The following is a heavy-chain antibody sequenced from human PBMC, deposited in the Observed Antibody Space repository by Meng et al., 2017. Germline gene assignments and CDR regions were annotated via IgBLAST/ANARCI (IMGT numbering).Heavy chain of an antibody. CDR3: ARRGIAARPFYY. J-gene: IGHJ4*02. CDR2: ITHSGST. V-gene: IGHV4-34*01. D-gene: IGHD6-6*01. CDR1: AHSFRRSY. Sequence: QVLLHQCGTGLLTPSEALSRACAVYAHSFRRSYLRWIRQPPGKGLEWIGEITHSGSTNYTPSLKSRVTISVDPSTNQFPLTLSPLTAADTAVYYCARRGIAARPFYYWGQGTLVTVSS.